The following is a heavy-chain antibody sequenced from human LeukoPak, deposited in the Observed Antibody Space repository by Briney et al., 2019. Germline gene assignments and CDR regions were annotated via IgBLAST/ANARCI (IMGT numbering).Heavy chain of an antibody. V-gene: IGHV3-33*06. CDR1: GFTFSDYG. CDR3: AKGGLGGSGSYYNLDY. D-gene: IGHD3-10*01. CDR2: IWYDGSDK. J-gene: IGHJ4*02. Sequence: GGSLRLSCAASGFTFSDYGMHWVRQAPGKGLEWVAVIWYDGSDKYYADSVEGRFTVSRDNSKYTLHLQMNSLRAEDTAVYSCAKGGLGGSGSYYNLDYWGQGTLVTVSS.